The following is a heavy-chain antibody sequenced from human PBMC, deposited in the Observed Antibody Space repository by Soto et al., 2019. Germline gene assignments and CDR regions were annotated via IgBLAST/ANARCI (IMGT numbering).Heavy chain of an antibody. D-gene: IGHD1-26*01. CDR2: IWYDGSNK. J-gene: IGHJ2*01. Sequence: QVQLVESGGGVVQPGRSLRLSCAASGFTFNSYGMHWVRQAPGKGLEWVAVIWYDGSNKYYADSVKGRFTISRDNSKNTLYLQMNSLRSEDADVYYCGRDGRGGREWYFELWGRGTLVTV. V-gene: IGHV3-33*01. CDR3: GRDGRGGREWYFEL. CDR1: GFTFNSYG.